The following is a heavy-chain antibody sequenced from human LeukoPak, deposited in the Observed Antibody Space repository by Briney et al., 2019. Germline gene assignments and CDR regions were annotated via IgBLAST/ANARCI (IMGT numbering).Heavy chain of an antibody. CDR2: ISYGGNNQ. J-gene: IGHJ3*02. D-gene: IGHD4-11*01. V-gene: IGHV3-30*03. CDR1: GFTFSSYW. Sequence: GGSLRLSCEASGFTFSSYWMHWVRQAPGKGLEWVAVISYGGNNQYYGDSVKGRFTISRDNSKNTLYLQMNSLRTEDTALYYCARGQHRVTYSDDAFDIWGQGTMVTVSS. CDR3: ARGQHRVTYSDDAFDI.